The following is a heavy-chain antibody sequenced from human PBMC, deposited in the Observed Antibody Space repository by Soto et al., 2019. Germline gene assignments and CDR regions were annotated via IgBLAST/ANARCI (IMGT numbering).Heavy chain of an antibody. D-gene: IGHD3-10*01. CDR3: ASSGMVRGVSSPMVGYYYYMDV. CDR2: ISSSSSTI. V-gene: IGHV3-48*01. J-gene: IGHJ6*03. CDR1: GFTFSSYS. Sequence: PGGSLRLSCAASGFTFSSYSMNWVRQAPGKGLEWVSYISSSSSTIYYADSVKGRFTISRDNAKNSLYLQMNSLRAEDTAVYYCASSGMVRGVSSPMVGYYYYMDVWGKGTTVTVSS.